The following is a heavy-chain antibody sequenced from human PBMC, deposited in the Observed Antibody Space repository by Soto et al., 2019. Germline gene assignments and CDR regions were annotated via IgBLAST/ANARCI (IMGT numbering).Heavy chain of an antibody. V-gene: IGHV6-1*01. CDR3: ARGIAVAGLDY. D-gene: IGHD6-19*01. CDR2: TYYRSKWYN. J-gene: IGHJ4*02. CDR1: GDSVSSNSAV. Sequence: PSQTLSLTCAISGDSVSSNSAVWSWIRQSPSRGLEWLGRTYYRSKWYNDYAASVKSRITINPDTAKNQFSLQLDSVTPEDTAVYYCARGIAVAGLDYWGQGALVTVSS.